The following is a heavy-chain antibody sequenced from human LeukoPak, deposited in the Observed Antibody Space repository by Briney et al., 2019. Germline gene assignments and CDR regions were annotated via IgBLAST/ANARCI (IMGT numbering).Heavy chain of an antibody. CDR3: AGDLYCSSTSCYPFDY. CDR1: GGSISSYY. V-gene: IGHV4-4*07. J-gene: IGHJ4*02. CDR2: IYTSGST. Sequence: SETLFLTCTVSGGSISSYYWSWLRQPAGKGLEWIGRIYTSGSTNYNPSLKSRVTMSVDTSKNQFSLKLSSVTAADTAVYYCAGDLYCSSTSCYPFDYWGQGTLVTVSS. D-gene: IGHD2-2*01.